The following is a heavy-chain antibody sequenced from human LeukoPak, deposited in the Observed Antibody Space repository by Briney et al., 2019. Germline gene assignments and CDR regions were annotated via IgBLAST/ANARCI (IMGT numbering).Heavy chain of an antibody. V-gene: IGHV4-61*02. CDR2: IYTSGST. J-gene: IGHJ4*02. CDR1: GGSISSGSYY. Sequence: SQTLSLTCTVSGGSISSGSYYWSWIRQPAGKGLEWIGRIYTSGSTNYNPSLKSRVTISVDTSKNQFSLKLSSVTAEDTAVYYCVSSWPYSYFDYWGQGTLVTVSS. D-gene: IGHD6-13*01. CDR3: VSSWPYSYFDY.